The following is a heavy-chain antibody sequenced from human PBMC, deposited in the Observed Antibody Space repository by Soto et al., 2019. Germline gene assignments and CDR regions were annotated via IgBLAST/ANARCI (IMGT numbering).Heavy chain of an antibody. CDR3: ATALRFRGVIIKFHEYFHH. CDR1: GYTLTELS. Sequence: ASVKVSCKVSGYTLTELSMHWVRQAPGKGLEWMGGFDPEDGETIYAQKFQGRVTMTEDTSTDTAYMELSSLRSEDTAVYYCATALRFRGVIIKFHEYFHHWGQGTLVTVSS. J-gene: IGHJ1*01. D-gene: IGHD3-10*01. V-gene: IGHV1-24*01. CDR2: FDPEDGET.